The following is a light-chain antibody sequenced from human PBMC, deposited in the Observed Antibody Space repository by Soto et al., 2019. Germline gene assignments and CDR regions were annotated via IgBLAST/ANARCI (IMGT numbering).Light chain of an antibody. Sequence: EIQMTQSPSSLSASVGDRITITCRASQSISSYLNWYQQKPGKAPKLLIYAASSLQSGVPSRFSGSGSGTDFTLTISSLQPEDFGTYYCQQTYSTFVSFGGGTKVDIK. CDR2: AAS. J-gene: IGKJ4*01. CDR3: QQTYSTFVS. V-gene: IGKV1-39*01. CDR1: QSISSY.